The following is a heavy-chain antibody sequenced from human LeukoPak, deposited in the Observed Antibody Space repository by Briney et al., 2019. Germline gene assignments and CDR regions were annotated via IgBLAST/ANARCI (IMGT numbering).Heavy chain of an antibody. J-gene: IGHJ3*02. CDR2: IGGGGGST. D-gene: IGHD7-27*01. V-gene: IGHV3-23*01. CDR3: VRVDWGSFAFDI. CDR1: GFTLSHYA. Sequence: GGSLRLSCSMSGFTLSHYAMSWVRQAPGKGLEWVSTIGGGGGSTDYTDSVKGRFTISRDNSKNSLYLQMNSLRDEDTAVFYCVRVDWGSFAFDIWGQGTMVTVSS.